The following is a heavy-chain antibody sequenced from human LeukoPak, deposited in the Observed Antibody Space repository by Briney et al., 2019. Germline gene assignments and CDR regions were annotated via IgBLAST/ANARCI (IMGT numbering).Heavy chain of an antibody. CDR2: VSHDTRTK. CDR1: GFSFSTYA. V-gene: IGHV3-30*10. D-gene: IGHD5-12*01. CDR3: ARAIVGTENFDY. Sequence: GGSLRLSCAASGFSFSTYAMHWVRQAPGKGLEWVAVVSHDTRTKYYTDSLKGRFTISRDNSKNTLYLQMNGLRTDDTAVYHCARAIVGTENFDYWGQGTLVTVSS. J-gene: IGHJ4*02.